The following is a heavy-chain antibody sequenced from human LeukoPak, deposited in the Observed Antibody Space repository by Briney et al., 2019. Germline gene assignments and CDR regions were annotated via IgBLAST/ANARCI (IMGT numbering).Heavy chain of an antibody. CDR1: GFAFSTYS. V-gene: IGHV3-48*01. D-gene: IGHD1-26*01. CDR2: ISTGSSTI. Sequence: KPGGSLRLSCAASGFAFSTYSMNWVRQAPGKGLEWVSYISTGSSTIYYADSVKGRFTISRDNAKNSLYLQMNSLRAEDTAVYYCARDSGSYYEDYYFDNWGQGTLVTVSS. CDR3: ARDSGSYYEDYYFDN. J-gene: IGHJ4*02.